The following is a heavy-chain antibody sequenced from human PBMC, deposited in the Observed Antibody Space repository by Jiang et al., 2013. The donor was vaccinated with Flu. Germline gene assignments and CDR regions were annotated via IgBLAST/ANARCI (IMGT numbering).Heavy chain of an antibody. V-gene: IGHV4-59*08. Sequence: LLKPSETLSLTCTVSGGSISSYYWSWIRQPPGKGLEWIGYIYYSGSTNYNPSLKSRVTISVDTSKNQFSLKLSSVTAADTAVYYCARQSGSYSTYYFDYWGQGTLVTVSS. J-gene: IGHJ4*02. CDR2: IYYSGST. CDR1: GGSISSYY. D-gene: IGHD1-26*01. CDR3: ARQSGSYSTYYFDY.